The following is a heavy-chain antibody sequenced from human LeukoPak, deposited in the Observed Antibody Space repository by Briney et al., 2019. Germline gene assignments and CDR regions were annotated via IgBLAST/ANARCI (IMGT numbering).Heavy chain of an antibody. J-gene: IGHJ1*01. CDR2: IYYSGHT. V-gene: IGHV4-39*01. Sequence: SETLSLTCTVSGDSISSSSYYWGWIRQPPGKGLEWIGSIYYSGHTYYNPSLKGRVTISIDTSKTQFSLNLISVTAADTAVYYCARHASGSYNNFQHWGQGTLVTVSS. CDR1: GDSISSSSYY. D-gene: IGHD1-26*01. CDR3: ARHASGSYNNFQH.